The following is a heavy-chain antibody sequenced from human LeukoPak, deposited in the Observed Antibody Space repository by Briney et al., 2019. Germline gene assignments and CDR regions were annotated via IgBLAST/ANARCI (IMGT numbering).Heavy chain of an antibody. CDR1: GGTFSSYA. J-gene: IGHJ1*01. V-gene: IGHV1-69*05. Sequence: SVKVSCKASGGTFSSYAIGWVRQAPGQGLEWMGGIIPIFGTANYAQKLQGRVTMTTDTSTSTAYMELRSLRSDDTAVYYCARDGLWVEDHRHHFQHWGQGTLVTVSS. CDR3: ARDGLWVEDHRHHFQH. CDR2: IIPIFGTA. D-gene: IGHD1-14*01.